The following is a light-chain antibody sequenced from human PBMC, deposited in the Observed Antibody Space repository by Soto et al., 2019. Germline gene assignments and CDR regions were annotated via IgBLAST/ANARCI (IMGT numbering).Light chain of an antibody. J-gene: IGLJ3*02. V-gene: IGLV2-14*01. CDR3: LSYTSANTRV. CDR2: EVN. CDR1: SSDVGGYKF. Sequence: QSALTQPASVPASPGQSITISCTGTSSDVGGYKFVSWYQHHPGKAPKLMIYEVNNRPSGVSNRFSGSKSGNTASLTISGLQPEDEADYYCLSYTSANTRVFGGGTQLTVL.